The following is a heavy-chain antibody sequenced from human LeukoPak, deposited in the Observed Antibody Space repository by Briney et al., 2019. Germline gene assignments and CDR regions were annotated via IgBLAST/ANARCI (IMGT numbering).Heavy chain of an antibody. J-gene: IGHJ5*02. V-gene: IGHV3-43*02. D-gene: IGHD1-14*01. CDR2: ISGDGFIT. CDR3: ANGTGITAGLAS. Sequence: GGSLRLSCAASGITFDDNAMHWVRQPPGKVLEWVSLISGDGFITKFADSVKGRFTVSRDNSKNSLYLDMNSLRTEDTALYFCANGTGITAGLASWGRGTLVIVSS. CDR1: GITFDDNA.